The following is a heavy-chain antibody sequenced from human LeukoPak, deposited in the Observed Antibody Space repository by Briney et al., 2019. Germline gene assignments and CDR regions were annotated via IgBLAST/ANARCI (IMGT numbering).Heavy chain of an antibody. CDR1: GGCISSSSYY. CDR2: IYYSGST. Sequence: SETLSLTCTVSGGCISSSSYYWGWIRQPPGKGLEWIGSIYYSGSTYYNPSLKSRVTISVDTSKNQFSLKLSSVTAADTAVYYCATHYGSGLDWFDPWGQGTLVTVSS. CDR3: ATHYGSGLDWFDP. D-gene: IGHD3-10*01. V-gene: IGHV4-39*07. J-gene: IGHJ5*02.